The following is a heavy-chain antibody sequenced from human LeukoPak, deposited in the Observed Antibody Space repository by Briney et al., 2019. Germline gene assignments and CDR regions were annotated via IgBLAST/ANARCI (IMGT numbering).Heavy chain of an antibody. CDR1: GFTFNTYA. CDR3: AKDPSDKMTTVTTFNWFDP. CDR2: ISGSGGST. V-gene: IGHV3-23*01. D-gene: IGHD4-17*01. J-gene: IGHJ5*02. Sequence: GGSLRLSCAASGFTFNTYAMSWVRQAPGKGLEWVSAISGSGGSTYYADSVKGRFTISRDNSKNTLYLQMNSLRAEDTAVYYCAKDPSDKMTTVTTFNWFDPWGQGTLVTVSS.